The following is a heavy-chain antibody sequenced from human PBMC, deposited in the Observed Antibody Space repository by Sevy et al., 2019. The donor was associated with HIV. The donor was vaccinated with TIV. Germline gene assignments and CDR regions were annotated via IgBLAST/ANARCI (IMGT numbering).Heavy chain of an antibody. J-gene: IGHJ4*02. CDR3: AGENAWGRGYS. CDR1: GGSITSLY. D-gene: IGHD1-26*01. Sequence: SETLSLTCTVSGGSITSLYWNWIRQPPGKGLEWIANIYYNGHINYNPSLKSRVTLSPDTPKNQFSLRLSSVTAADTAMYYCAGENAWGRGYSWGQGTLVTVSS. CDR2: IYYNGHI. V-gene: IGHV4-59*08.